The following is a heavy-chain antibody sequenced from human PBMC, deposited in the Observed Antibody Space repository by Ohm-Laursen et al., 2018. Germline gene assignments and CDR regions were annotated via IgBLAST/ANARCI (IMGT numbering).Heavy chain of an antibody. Sequence: GTLSLTCTVSGGSIIGNYWTWVRQSPEKGLEWIAYIHYSGTTSYNPSLKSRVSMSVDTSKNQFSLILSSVTAADTAVYYCARVKQWLIYAFDIWGQGTMVTVSS. V-gene: IGHV4-59*12. CDR2: IHYSGTT. J-gene: IGHJ3*02. D-gene: IGHD6-19*01. CDR1: GGSIIGNY. CDR3: ARVKQWLIYAFDI.